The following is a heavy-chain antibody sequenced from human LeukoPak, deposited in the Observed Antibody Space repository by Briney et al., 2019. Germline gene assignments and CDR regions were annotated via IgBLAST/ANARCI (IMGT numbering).Heavy chain of an antibody. D-gene: IGHD3-10*01. CDR1: GFTFSSYA. Sequence: PGGSLRLSCAASGFTFSSYAMSWVRQAPGKGLEWVSGISGSGGSTYYGESVKGRFTISRDNSKNTLYLQVNSLRAEDTAVYYCAKAGRPVSKYYFDYWGQGTLVTVSS. J-gene: IGHJ4*02. CDR2: ISGSGGST. V-gene: IGHV3-23*01. CDR3: AKAGRPVSKYYFDY.